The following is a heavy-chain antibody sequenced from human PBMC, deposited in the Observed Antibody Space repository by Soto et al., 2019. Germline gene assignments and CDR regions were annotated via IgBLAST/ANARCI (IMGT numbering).Heavy chain of an antibody. CDR3: ARDGRDSSGWYRDFDY. CDR1: GDSVSSNSAS. CDR2: TYYRFKWYN. D-gene: IGHD6-19*01. V-gene: IGHV6-1*01. J-gene: IGHJ4*02. Sequence: SQTLSLTCAISGDSVSSNSASWNWIRQSPSRGLEWLGRTYYRFKWYNDYAVSVKSRITINPDTSKNQFSLQLNSVTPEDTAVYYCARDGRDSSGWYRDFDYWGQGTLVTVSS.